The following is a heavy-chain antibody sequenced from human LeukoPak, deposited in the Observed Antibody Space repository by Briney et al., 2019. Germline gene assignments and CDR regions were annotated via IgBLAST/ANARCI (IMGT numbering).Heavy chain of an antibody. D-gene: IGHD6-19*01. CDR2: VYHSGST. Sequence: SETLSLTCVVYGVSFSNYYWSWIRQTPGKGLEWIGEVYHSGSTDYNPSLKSRVTISINTSKNHFSLKLSSLTAADTAVYYCARGGAVNGFDVWGQGTRVTASS. CDR3: ARGGAVNGFDV. J-gene: IGHJ3*01. CDR1: GVSFSNYY. V-gene: IGHV4-34*01.